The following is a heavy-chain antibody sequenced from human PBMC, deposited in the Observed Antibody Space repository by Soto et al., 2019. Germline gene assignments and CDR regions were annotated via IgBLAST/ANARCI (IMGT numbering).Heavy chain of an antibody. Sequence: QVQLVQSGAEVKKPGSSVKVSCKVSGGPFSSYAISWVRQAPGQGLEWMGGIVPIFGTVNYAQKFQGRIAISADESASTAYIALSSLRSEDTAVYYWARVYYYGSGSYSPLRDWGQGTLVTVSS. CDR1: GGPFSSYA. CDR3: ARVYYYGSGSYSPLRD. D-gene: IGHD3-10*01. V-gene: IGHV1-69*01. J-gene: IGHJ4*02. CDR2: IVPIFGTV.